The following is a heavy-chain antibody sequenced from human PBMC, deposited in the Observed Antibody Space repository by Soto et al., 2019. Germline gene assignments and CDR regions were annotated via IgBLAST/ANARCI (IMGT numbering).Heavy chain of an antibody. J-gene: IGHJ5*02. CDR1: GVNFSSYS. Sequence: SMIVSCAASGVNFSSYSMNWVLQTPGGRLEWISYIGGSSGTIYYADSVKGRFTISRDNAKDSLYLQMNGLRVEDTAVYYCASWSSTYGGGSWGQGTLVTVSS. D-gene: IGHD6-13*01. V-gene: IGHV3-48*01. CDR3: ASWSSTYGGGS. CDR2: IGGSSGTI.